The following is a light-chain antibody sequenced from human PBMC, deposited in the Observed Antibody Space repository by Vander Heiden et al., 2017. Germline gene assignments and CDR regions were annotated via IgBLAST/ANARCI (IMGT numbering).Light chain of an antibody. V-gene: IGKV1-9*01. CDR3: QQFNSYPPIT. J-gene: IGKJ5*01. Sequence: DIQLTQSPSFLSASVGDRVTITCRASQGISSHLAWYQQKPGKAPKVLIYSASTLQSGVPSRFSGSGSGTEFTLTISSLQPEDFATYYCQQFNSYPPITFGRGTRLEIK. CDR2: SAS. CDR1: QGISSH.